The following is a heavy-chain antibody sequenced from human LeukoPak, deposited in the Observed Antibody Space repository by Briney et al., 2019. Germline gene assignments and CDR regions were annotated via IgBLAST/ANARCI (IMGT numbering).Heavy chain of an antibody. CDR3: ARSRGMSNIWSFLFDS. CDR2: INPRNGGT. V-gene: IGHV1-2*02. J-gene: IGHJ4*02. CDR1: GYTFIDYY. D-gene: IGHD3-10*01. Sequence: ASVKVSCKASGYTFIDYYIHWVRQAPGQGLEWVGWINPRNGGTIYAEKFQGRVTLTRDTSIKTGYLELNRLRYDDRAVYFCARSRGMSNIWSFLFDSWGQGTLLTVSS.